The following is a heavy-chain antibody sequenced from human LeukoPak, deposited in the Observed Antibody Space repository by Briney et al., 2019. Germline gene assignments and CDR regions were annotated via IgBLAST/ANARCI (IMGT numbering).Heavy chain of an antibody. J-gene: IGHJ4*02. D-gene: IGHD3-10*01. CDR3: TRVSMVREVDY. Sequence: GGSLRLSCAASGFTFSSYAMHWVRQAPGKGLEWVAVISYDGSNKYYADSVKGRFTISRDNSKNTLYLQMNSLKTEDTAVYYCTRVSMVREVDYWGQGTLVTVSS. CDR1: GFTFSSYA. V-gene: IGHV3-30-3*01. CDR2: ISYDGSNK.